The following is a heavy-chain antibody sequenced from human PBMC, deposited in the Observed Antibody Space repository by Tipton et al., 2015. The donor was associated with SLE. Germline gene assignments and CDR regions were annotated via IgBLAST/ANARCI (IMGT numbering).Heavy chain of an antibody. D-gene: IGHD1-26*01. CDR3: AREGTRGGNWFDP. Sequence: TLSLTCAFYGGSFSDYYWSWIRQTPGKGLEWIGDINHIGSTNYKPSLKSRATISVDVSKNQFSLKLTSVTAADTAVYYCAREGTRGGNWFDPWGQGTLVTVSS. J-gene: IGHJ5*02. V-gene: IGHV4-34*01. CDR1: GGSFSDYY. CDR2: INHIGST.